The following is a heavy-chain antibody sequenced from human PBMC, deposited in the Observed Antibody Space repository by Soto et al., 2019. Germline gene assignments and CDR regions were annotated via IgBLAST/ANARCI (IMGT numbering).Heavy chain of an antibody. Sequence: QVQLVQSGAEVKKPGSSVKVSCKASGGTFSSYNISWVRQAPGQGLEWMGRIIPILGIANYAQKFQGRVTITADKSTSTAYMELSSLRSEDTAVYYCADDDSGSGYWGQGTLVTVSS. CDR2: IIPILGIA. CDR3: ADDDSGSGY. J-gene: IGHJ4*02. D-gene: IGHD6-6*01. CDR1: GGTFSSYN. V-gene: IGHV1-69*02.